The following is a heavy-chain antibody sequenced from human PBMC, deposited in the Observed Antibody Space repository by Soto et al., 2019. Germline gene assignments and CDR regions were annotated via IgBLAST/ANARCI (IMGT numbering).Heavy chain of an antibody. CDR2: VYYTGST. J-gene: IGHJ4*01. V-gene: IGHV4-30-4*01. D-gene: IGHD5-18*01. CDR3: VGVDGYSYGYPFDY. CDR1: GGSIRSGDYY. Sequence: PSETLSLTCTVSGGSIRSGDYYWTWIRQPPGKGLEWIGYVYYTGSTNYNPSLKSRVTMSVDTSKNQFSLKLSSVTAADTAVYYCVGVDGYSYGYPFDYWGYGTLVTVSS.